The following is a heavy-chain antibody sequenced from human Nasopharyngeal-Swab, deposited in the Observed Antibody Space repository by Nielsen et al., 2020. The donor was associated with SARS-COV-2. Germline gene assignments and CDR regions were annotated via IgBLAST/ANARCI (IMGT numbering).Heavy chain of an antibody. CDR1: GFTFSSYA. D-gene: IGHD5-18*01. Sequence: GGSLRLSCEASGFTFSSYAMTWVRQAPGKGLEWVSTITGSGGGTYYADSVKGRFTISRDNSKNTLYLQMNSLRAEDTAVYYCAKDQGYSYGAPDSWGQGTLVTVSS. J-gene: IGHJ4*02. CDR2: ITGSGGGT. CDR3: AKDQGYSYGAPDS. V-gene: IGHV3-23*01.